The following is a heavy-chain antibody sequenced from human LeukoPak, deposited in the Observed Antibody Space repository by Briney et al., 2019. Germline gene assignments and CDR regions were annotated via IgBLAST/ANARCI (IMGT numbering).Heavy chain of an antibody. J-gene: IGHJ4*02. CDR3: AKDLSSSWYVVEPNFDY. D-gene: IGHD6-13*01. Sequence: GGSLRLSCAASGFTFSSYAMSWVRQAPGKGLEWVSAISGSGGSTYYADSVKGRFTISRDNSKNTLYLQMNSLRAEDTAVYYCAKDLSSSWYVVEPNFDYWGQGTLVTVSS. V-gene: IGHV3-23*01. CDR2: ISGSGGST. CDR1: GFTFSSYA.